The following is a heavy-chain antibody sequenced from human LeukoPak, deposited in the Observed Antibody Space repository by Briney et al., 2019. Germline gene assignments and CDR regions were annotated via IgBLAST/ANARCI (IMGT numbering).Heavy chain of an antibody. D-gene: IGHD3-22*01. CDR2: ISPSGDST. CDR3: ARDRGGSGYPLGDY. CDR1: GYTFTSYY. V-gene: IGHV1-46*01. Sequence: ASVKVSCKASGYTFTSYYIHWVRQAPGQGLEWMGIISPSGDSTTYAQKFQGRVTMTRDTSTSTVYMELSSLRSEDTAVYYCARDRGGSGYPLGDYWSQGTLVTVSS. J-gene: IGHJ4*02.